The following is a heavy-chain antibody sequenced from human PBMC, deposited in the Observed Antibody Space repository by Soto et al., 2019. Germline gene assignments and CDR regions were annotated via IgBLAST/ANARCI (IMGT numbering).Heavy chain of an antibody. D-gene: IGHD2-2*02. CDR3: ARDAHCSSTSCYTDDYYYYGMDV. Sequence: ASVKVSCKASGYTFTGYYMHWVRQAPGQGLEWMGWINPNSGGTNYAQKFQGRVTMTRDTSISTACMELSRLRSDDTAVYYCARDAHCSSTSCYTDDYYYYGMDVWGQGTTVTVSS. CDR2: INPNSGGT. V-gene: IGHV1-2*02. J-gene: IGHJ6*02. CDR1: GYTFTGYY.